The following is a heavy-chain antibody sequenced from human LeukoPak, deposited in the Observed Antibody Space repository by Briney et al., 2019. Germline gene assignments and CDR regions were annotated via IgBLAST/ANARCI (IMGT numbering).Heavy chain of an antibody. CDR1: GGSISSSSYY. CDR3: ARENYDSSNLGPVWFDP. Sequence: SETLSLTCTVSGGSISSSSYYWGWIRQPPGKGLEWIGSIYYSGSTYYNPSLKSRVTISVDTSKNQFSLKLSSVTAADTAVYYCARENYDSSNLGPVWFDPWGQGTLVTVSS. V-gene: IGHV4-39*07. CDR2: IYYSGST. J-gene: IGHJ5*02. D-gene: IGHD3-22*01.